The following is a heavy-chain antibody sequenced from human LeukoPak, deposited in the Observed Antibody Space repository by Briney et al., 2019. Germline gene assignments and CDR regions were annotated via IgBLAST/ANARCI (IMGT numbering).Heavy chain of an antibody. V-gene: IGHV5-51*01. CDR2: IYPGDSDT. CDR3: ARLNGRPVDS. D-gene: IGHD2-8*01. Sequence: GESLKISCKASSYNFMIYWIAWVRQMPGQGLEWMGIIYPGDSDTRYSPSFQGQVTISADKSNSTTFLQWSSLKASDSGMYYCARLNGRPVDSWGQGTLVTVSS. J-gene: IGHJ4*02. CDR1: SYNFMIYW.